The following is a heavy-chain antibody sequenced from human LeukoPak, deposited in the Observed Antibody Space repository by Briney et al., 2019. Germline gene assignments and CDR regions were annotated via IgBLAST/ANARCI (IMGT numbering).Heavy chain of an antibody. CDR3: ARLVTYYYDSSGSFDY. V-gene: IGHV1-46*01. D-gene: IGHD3-22*01. CDR2: INPSGGST. J-gene: IGHJ4*02. CDR1: GYTFTSYY. Sequence: GASVKVSCKASGYTFTSYYMHWVRPAPGQGLEWMGIINPSGGSTSYAQKFQGRVTMTRDTSTSTVYMELSSLRSEDTAVYYCARLVTYYYDSSGSFDYWGQGTLVTVSS.